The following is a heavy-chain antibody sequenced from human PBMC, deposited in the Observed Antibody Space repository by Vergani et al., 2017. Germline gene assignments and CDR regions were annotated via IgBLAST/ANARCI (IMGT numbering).Heavy chain of an antibody. V-gene: IGHV3-21*01. J-gene: IGHJ4*02. D-gene: IGHD1-14*01. Sequence: EVQLLQSEGAVVQPGGSLRLSCVASGFTFSSHAMSWVRQGHGQGLEWVSSISTSSSYIYYADSVKGRFTISRDNAKNSLYLQMNNLRAEDTAVYYCARDTRGPEGADYWGQGTLVTVSS. CDR3: ARDTRGPEGADY. CDR1: GFTFSSHA. CDR2: ISTSSSYI.